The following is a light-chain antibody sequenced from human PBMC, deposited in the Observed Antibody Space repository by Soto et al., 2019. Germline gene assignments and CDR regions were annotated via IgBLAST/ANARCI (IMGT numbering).Light chain of an antibody. CDR1: SSDVGAYNY. J-gene: IGLJ2*01. CDR2: EVS. CDR3: SSHAGSNNVV. V-gene: IGLV2-8*01. Sequence: QSALTQPPSASGSPGQSVTISCTGTSSDVGAYNYVSWYQQHPGKAPKLMIYEVSKRPSGVPDRFSGSKSGNTASLTVSGLQAEDEADYHCSSHAGSNNVVFGGGTQLTVL.